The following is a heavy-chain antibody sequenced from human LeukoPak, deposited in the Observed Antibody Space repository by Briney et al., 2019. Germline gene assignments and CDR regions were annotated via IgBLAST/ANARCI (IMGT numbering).Heavy chain of an antibody. V-gene: IGHV3-43*02. CDR3: AKGFSILTSKHYFSSHGLDV. Sequence: GGSLRLSCAASGIAFENYAMNWVRQAPGKGLEWVSLIGEDGSTTWYADSVKGRFTISRDNDKNSLYLHMNSLRPEDTALYYCAKGFSILTSKHYFSSHGLDVWGQGTPVTVSS. J-gene: IGHJ6*02. CDR1: GIAFENYA. D-gene: IGHD3-9*01. CDR2: IGEDGSTT.